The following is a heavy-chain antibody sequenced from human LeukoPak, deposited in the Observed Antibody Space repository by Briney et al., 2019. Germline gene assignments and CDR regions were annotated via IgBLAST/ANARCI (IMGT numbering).Heavy chain of an antibody. V-gene: IGHV3-53*01. CDR3: ATESYGGA. D-gene: IGHD1-26*01. Sequence: PEPSLRLSCAPSDFTVSSNSTSSVRLAPREWLEWLSVTYSSGSTKYGDSVKGQFTVSRDSSKKTLYLQMNSLRAEDTAVYYGATESYGGAWGQGALVTVSS. CDR2: TYSSGST. CDR1: DFTVSSNS. J-gene: IGHJ4*02.